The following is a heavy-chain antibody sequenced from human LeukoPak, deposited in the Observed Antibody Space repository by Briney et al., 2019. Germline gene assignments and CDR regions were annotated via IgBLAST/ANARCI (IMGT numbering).Heavy chain of an antibody. CDR1: GFTFSSYS. J-gene: IGHJ4*02. Sequence: PGGSLRLSCAASGFTFSSYSMNWVRQAPGKGLEWVSSISSSSSYIYYADLVKGRFTISGDNAKNSLYLQMNSLRAEDTAVYYCARDNGSGWYGTFDYWGQGTLVTVSS. CDR2: ISSSSSYI. CDR3: ARDNGSGWYGTFDY. V-gene: IGHV3-21*01. D-gene: IGHD6-19*01.